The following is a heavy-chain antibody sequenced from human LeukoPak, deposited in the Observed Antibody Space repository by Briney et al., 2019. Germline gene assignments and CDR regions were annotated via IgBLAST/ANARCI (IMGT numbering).Heavy chain of an antibody. Sequence: GASVMVSCKAPGHIFTNYGICRVRQAPGQWLEWMGWISAYNGKTNYAQKLQGRVTMTTDTSTSTAFMELRSLRSDDTAMYYCARGYITMGYYDYWGQGTLVTVSS. D-gene: IGHD5-18*01. CDR2: ISAYNGKT. CDR1: GHIFTNYG. V-gene: IGHV1-18*01. J-gene: IGHJ4*02. CDR3: ARGYITMGYYDY.